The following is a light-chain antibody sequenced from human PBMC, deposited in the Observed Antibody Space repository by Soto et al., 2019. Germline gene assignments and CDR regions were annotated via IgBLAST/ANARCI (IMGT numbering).Light chain of an antibody. CDR2: DVS. CDR1: SSDVGGYNY. V-gene: IGLV2-11*01. J-gene: IGLJ1*01. Sequence: QSALTQPRSVSGSPGQSVTFSCTGTSSDVGGYNYVSWYQQHPGKAPKLMIYDVSKRPSGVPDRFSGSKSGNTASLTISGLQAEDEADYYCCSYAGSYTLFGTGTKVTVL. CDR3: CSYAGSYTL.